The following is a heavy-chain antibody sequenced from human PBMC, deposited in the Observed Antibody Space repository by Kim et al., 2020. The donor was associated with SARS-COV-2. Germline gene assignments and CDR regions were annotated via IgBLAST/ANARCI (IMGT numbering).Heavy chain of an antibody. Sequence: SETLSLTCTVSGGSISSYYWSWIRQPPGKGLEWIGYIYYSGSTNYNPSLKSRVTISVDTSKNQFSLKLSSVTAADTAVYYCARRLLVDGYFDLWGRGPLV. CDR2: IYYSGST. D-gene: IGHD2-21*01. J-gene: IGHJ2*01. V-gene: IGHV4-59*13. CDR1: GGSISSYY. CDR3: ARRLLVDGYFDL.